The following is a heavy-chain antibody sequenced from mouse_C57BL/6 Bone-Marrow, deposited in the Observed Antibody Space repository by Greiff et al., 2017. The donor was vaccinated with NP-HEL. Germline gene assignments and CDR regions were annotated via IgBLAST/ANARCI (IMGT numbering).Heavy chain of an antibody. CDR1: GYAFSSSW. CDR3: ARPYGY. CDR2: IYPGDGDT. D-gene: IGHD1-1*01. Sequence: QVQLQQSGPELVKPGASVKISCKASGYAFSSSWMNWVKQRPGKGLEWIGRIYPGDGDTNYNGKFKGKATLTADKPSSTAYMQLSSLTSEDSAVYFCARPYGYWGQGTLVTVSA. J-gene: IGHJ3*01. V-gene: IGHV1-82*01.